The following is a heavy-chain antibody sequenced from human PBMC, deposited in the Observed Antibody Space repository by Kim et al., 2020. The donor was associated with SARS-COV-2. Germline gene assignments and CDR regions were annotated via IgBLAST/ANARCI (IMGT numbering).Heavy chain of an antibody. J-gene: IGHJ5*02. Sequence: NPSLKSRVTISVDTSKNQFSLKLSSVTAADTAVYYCARAMVRGVIGSFDPWGQGTLVTVSS. D-gene: IGHD3-10*01. CDR3: ARAMVRGVIGSFDP. V-gene: IGHV4-31*02.